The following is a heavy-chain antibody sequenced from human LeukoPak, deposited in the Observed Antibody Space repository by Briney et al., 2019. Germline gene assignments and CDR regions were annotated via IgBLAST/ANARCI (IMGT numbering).Heavy chain of an antibody. CDR1: GYSISSGYY. V-gene: IGHV4-38-2*02. Sequence: PSGTLSLTCTVSGYSISSGYYWGWIRQPPGKGLECIGSIYHSGSTYYNPSLKSRVTISVDTSTNQFSLKLTPVTAADTGVYYCTRYDSDTAMLDYWGQGTLVTVSS. D-gene: IGHD3-22*01. CDR2: IYHSGST. CDR3: TRYDSDTAMLDY. J-gene: IGHJ4*02.